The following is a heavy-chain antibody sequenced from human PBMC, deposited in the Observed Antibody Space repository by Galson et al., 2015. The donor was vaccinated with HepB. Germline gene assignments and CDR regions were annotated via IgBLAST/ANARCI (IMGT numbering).Heavy chain of an antibody. Sequence: SVKVSCKASGYTFTSYAMHWVRQAPGQRFEWMGWINAGNGNTKYSQKFQGRVTITRDTSASTAYMELSSLRSEDTAVYYCAAAGTDGDFDYWGQGTLVTVSS. V-gene: IGHV1-3*01. CDR1: GYTFTSYA. CDR2: INAGNGNT. D-gene: IGHD6-13*01. J-gene: IGHJ4*02. CDR3: AAAGTDGDFDY.